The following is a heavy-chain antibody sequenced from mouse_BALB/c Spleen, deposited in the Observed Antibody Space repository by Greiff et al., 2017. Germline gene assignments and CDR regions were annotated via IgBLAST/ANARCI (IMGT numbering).Heavy chain of an antibody. Sequence: VQLVESGPGLVAPSQSLSITCTVSGFSLTSYGVHWVRQPPGKGLEWLGVIWAGGSTNYNSALMSRLSISKDNSKSQVFLKMNSLQTDDTAMYYCARDLPSVVATRNYAMDYWGQGTSVTVAS. J-gene: IGHJ4*01. CDR2: IWAGGST. D-gene: IGHD1-1*01. CDR3: ARDLPSVVATRNYAMDY. V-gene: IGHV2-9*02. CDR1: GFSLTSYG.